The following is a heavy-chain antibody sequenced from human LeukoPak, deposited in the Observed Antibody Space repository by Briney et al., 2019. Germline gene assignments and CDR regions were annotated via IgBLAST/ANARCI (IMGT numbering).Heavy chain of an antibody. CDR3: AKDSYGTAMVTTIFDY. CDR1: GFTFSSYA. V-gene: IGHV3-23*01. CDR2: ISGSGGNT. J-gene: IGHJ4*02. Sequence: PGGSLRLSCAASGFTFSSYAMSWVRQAPGKGLEWVSAISGSGGNTYYADSVKGRFTISRDNSKNTLYLQMNSLRAEDTALYYCAKDSYGTAMVTTIFDYWGQGTLVTVSS. D-gene: IGHD5-18*01.